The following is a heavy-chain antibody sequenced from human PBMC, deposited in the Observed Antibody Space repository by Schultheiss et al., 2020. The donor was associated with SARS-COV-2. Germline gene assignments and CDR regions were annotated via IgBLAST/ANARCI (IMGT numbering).Heavy chain of an antibody. V-gene: IGHV4-59*01. CDR3: ARAGDNSGRGFDY. J-gene: IGHJ4*02. CDR1: GGSISTYS. D-gene: IGHD3-22*01. CDR2: IYYSRNT. Sequence: SETLSLTCTVSGGSISTYSWSWIRQPPGKGLEWIGYIYYSRNTNYNPSLKSRVTISVDTSKNQFSLNVSSMTAADTAVYYCARAGDNSGRGFDYWGQGTLVTVSS.